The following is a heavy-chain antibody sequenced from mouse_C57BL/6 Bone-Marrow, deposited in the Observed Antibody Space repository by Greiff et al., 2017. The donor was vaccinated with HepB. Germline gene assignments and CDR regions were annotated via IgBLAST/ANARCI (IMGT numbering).Heavy chain of an antibody. CDR3: ARTFGTTVVATDFDY. D-gene: IGHD1-1*01. CDR2: IYPRSGNT. V-gene: IGHV1-81*01. CDR1: GYTFTSYG. J-gene: IGHJ2*01. Sequence: QVQLKESGAELARPGASVKLSCKASGYTFTSYGISWVKQRTGQGLEWIGEIYPRSGNTYYNEKFKGKATLTADKSSSTAYMELRSLTSEDSAVYFCARTFGTTVVATDFDYWGQGTTLTVSS.